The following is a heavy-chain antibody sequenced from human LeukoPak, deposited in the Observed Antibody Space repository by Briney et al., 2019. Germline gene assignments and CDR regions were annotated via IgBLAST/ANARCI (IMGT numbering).Heavy chain of an antibody. CDR2: ISGSGSST. J-gene: IGHJ4*02. D-gene: IGHD3-22*01. CDR3: AREYYYDSSGCRFDY. Sequence: GGSLRLSCAASGFTFSSYAMSWVRQAPGKGLEWVSGISGSGSSTYYTDSVKGRFTISRDNSKNTVYLQMNSLRAEDTAVYYCAREYYYDSSGCRFDYWGQGTLVTVSS. V-gene: IGHV3-23*01. CDR1: GFTFSSYA.